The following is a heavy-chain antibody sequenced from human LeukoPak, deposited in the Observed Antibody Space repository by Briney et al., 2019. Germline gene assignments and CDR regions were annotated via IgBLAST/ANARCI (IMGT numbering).Heavy chain of an antibody. CDR3: ARDESGWYFDY. D-gene: IGHD6-19*01. CDR2: ISSSSSYI. CDR1: GFTFGSYS. Sequence: GGSLRLSCAASGFTFGSYSMNWVRQAPGKGLEWVSSISSSSSYIYYADSVKGRFTISRDNAKNSLYLQMNSLRAEDTAVYYCARDESGWYFDYWGQGTLVTVSS. J-gene: IGHJ4*02. V-gene: IGHV3-21*01.